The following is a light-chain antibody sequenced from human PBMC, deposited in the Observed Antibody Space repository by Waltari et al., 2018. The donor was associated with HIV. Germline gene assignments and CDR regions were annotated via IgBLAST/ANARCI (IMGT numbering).Light chain of an antibody. CDR1: QSISNW. Sequence: DIQMTQSLSTLSASMGDRVSITCRASQSISNWLAVYQQKPGQAPKLLIYRASTLESGVPSRFSGSGSGTEFTLTINNLQPDDFVSYYCQQYSAFAWTFGQGAKVEIK. CDR2: RAS. CDR3: QQYSAFAWT. V-gene: IGKV1-5*03. J-gene: IGKJ1*01.